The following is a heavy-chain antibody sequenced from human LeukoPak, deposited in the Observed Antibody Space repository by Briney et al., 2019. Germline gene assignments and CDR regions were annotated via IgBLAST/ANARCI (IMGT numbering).Heavy chain of an antibody. J-gene: IGHJ3*02. CDR1: GYTLTELS. V-gene: IGHV1-24*01. D-gene: IGHD4-17*01. CDR3: ATDRHYGDYSAFDI. CDR2: FDPEDGET. Sequence: ASVKVSCKVSGYTLTELSMHWVRQAPGKGLEWMGGFDPEDGETIYAQKFQGRVTMTEDTSTDTAYMELSSLRSEDTAVYYCATDRHYGDYSAFDIWRQGTMVTVSS.